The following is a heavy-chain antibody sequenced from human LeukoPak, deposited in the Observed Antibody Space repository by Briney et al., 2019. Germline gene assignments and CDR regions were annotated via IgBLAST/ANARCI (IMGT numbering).Heavy chain of an antibody. CDR1: GGSISSYY. J-gene: IGHJ3*02. CDR3: ARSSRRDDAFDI. Sequence: SETLSLTCTVSGGSISSYYWSWIRQPPGKGLEWIGYIYYSGSTNYNPSLKSRVTISVDTSKNQFSLKLSSVTAADTAVYYCARSSRRDDAFDIWGQGTMVTVSS. CDR2: IYYSGST. V-gene: IGHV4-59*01.